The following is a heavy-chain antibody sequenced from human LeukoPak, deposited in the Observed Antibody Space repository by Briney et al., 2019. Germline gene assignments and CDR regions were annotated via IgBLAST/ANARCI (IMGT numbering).Heavy chain of an antibody. Sequence: NAGESLKISCKGSGYSFTSYWIGWVRQMPGKGLEWMGIIYPGDSDTRYSPSFQGQVTISADKSISTAYLQWSSLKASDTAMYYCARLFLPVAVTTLFPNWFDPWGQGTLVTVSS. CDR1: GYSFTSYW. D-gene: IGHD4-11*01. J-gene: IGHJ5*02. CDR2: IYPGDSDT. CDR3: ARLFLPVAVTTLFPNWFDP. V-gene: IGHV5-51*01.